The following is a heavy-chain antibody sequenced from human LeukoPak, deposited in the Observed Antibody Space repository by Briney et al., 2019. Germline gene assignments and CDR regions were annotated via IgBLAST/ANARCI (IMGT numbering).Heavy chain of an antibody. V-gene: IGHV1-18*01. CDR2: ISAYNGDT. D-gene: IGHD2-15*01. J-gene: IGHJ4*02. Sequence: ASVKVSCKASGYTFSSHGNIWVRQAPGQGLEWMGWISAYNGDTNYAQKFQGRVTMTTDTSTSTAYMELRSLRSDDTAVYYCAREKVVVAAMGYFDYWGQGTLVTVSS. CDR1: GYTFSSHG. CDR3: AREKVVVAAMGYFDY.